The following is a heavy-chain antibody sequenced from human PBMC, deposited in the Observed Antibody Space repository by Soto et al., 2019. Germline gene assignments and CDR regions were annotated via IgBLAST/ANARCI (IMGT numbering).Heavy chain of an antibody. CDR3: XXXXXXXXXXXXXXXXG. CDR1: GGTFSTYA. Sequence: QVQLVQSGAEVKKPESSVKVSCKAPGGTFSTYAISWVRQAPGQGLEWMRGIIPMFGTANYAQRFQDRVTITADESTNTVXXXXXXXXXXXXXXXXXXXXXXXXXXXXXXXXXGWGQGTLVT. V-gene: IGHV1-69*12. J-gene: IGHJ4*02. CDR2: IIPMFGTA.